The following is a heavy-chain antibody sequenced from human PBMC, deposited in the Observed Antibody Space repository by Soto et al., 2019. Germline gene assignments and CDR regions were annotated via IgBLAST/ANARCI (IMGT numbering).Heavy chain of an antibody. V-gene: IGHV1-58*01. Sequence: QMQLVQSGPEVKKPGTSVKVSCKASGFTFTSSTVQWVRQARGQRLEWIGWIVVGSGNTNYAQKFQERVTITRDMSTSTAYMELSSLRSEDTAVYYWAAAALSNYDSSGYPLDYWGQGTLVTVSS. J-gene: IGHJ4*02. CDR3: AAAALSNYDSSGYPLDY. D-gene: IGHD3-22*01. CDR2: IVVGSGNT. CDR1: GFTFTSST.